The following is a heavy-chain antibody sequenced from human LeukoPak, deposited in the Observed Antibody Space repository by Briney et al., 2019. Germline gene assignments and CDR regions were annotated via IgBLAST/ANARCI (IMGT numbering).Heavy chain of an antibody. J-gene: IGHJ4*02. CDR2: IYNSGST. D-gene: IGHD2-21*02. Sequence: SETLSLTCAVYGGSFSGYYWSWIRQPPGKGLEWIGYIYNSGSTSYNPSLKSRVSLSVDTFKNLFSLTLNSMTAADTAVYYCATGWGPAYCGGDCHRHFDYWGQGTLVTVSS. CDR1: GGSFSGYY. CDR3: ATGWGPAYCGGDCHRHFDY. V-gene: IGHV4-34*01.